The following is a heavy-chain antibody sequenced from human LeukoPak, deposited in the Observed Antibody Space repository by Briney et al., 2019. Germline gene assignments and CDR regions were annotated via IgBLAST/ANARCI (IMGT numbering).Heavy chain of an antibody. J-gene: IGHJ6*03. Sequence: SVKVSCKASGGTFSSYAISWVRQAPGQGLEWMGGIIPIFGTANYAQKFQGRVTITAAESTSTAYVELSSLRSEDTAVYYCARGGTTVTVTVYYYYMDVWGKGTTVTVSS. CDR1: GGTFSSYA. D-gene: IGHD4-11*01. V-gene: IGHV1-69*13. CDR2: IIPIFGTA. CDR3: ARGGTTVTVTVYYYYMDV.